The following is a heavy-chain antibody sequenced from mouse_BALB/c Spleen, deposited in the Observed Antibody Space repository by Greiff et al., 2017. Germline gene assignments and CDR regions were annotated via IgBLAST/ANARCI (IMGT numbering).Heavy chain of an antibody. CDR2: ISSGSSTI. V-gene: IGHV5-17*02. CDR1: GFTFSSFG. D-gene: IGHD2-2*01. CDR3: ARGGGYYWYFDV. J-gene: IGHJ1*01. Sequence: EVQGVESGGGLVQPGGSRKLSCAASGFTFSSFGMHWVRQAPEQGLEWVAYISSGSSTIYYADTVKGRFTIAKDKPKNTLFLQMTSLRSEDTAMYCCARGGGYYWYFDVWGAGTTVTVSS.